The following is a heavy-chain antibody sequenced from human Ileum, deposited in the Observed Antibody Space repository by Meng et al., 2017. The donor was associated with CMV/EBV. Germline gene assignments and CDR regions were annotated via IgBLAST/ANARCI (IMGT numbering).Heavy chain of an antibody. V-gene: IGHV1-46*01. J-gene: IGHJ4*02. D-gene: IGHD5-18*01. CDR1: GYTFTSYY. CDR3: ARDRERRYSYGIIDY. Sequence: ASVKVSCKASGYTFTSYYMHWVRQAPGQGLEWMGIINPSGGSTSYAQKFQGRVTMTRDTSTSTVYMELSSLRSEDTAVYYCARDRERRYSYGIIDYWGQGTLVTVSS. CDR2: INPSGGST.